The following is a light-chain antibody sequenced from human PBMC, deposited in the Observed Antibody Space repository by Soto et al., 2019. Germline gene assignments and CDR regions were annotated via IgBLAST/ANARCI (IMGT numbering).Light chain of an antibody. Sequence: DIQMTQSPPTLSASVGDRVTITCRASESIRSWLAWYQHKPGKAPKLLISKASSLESGVPSRFSGSGSGTEFTLTISSLQPDDFATYYCQQHKTYSRTFGQGTKVEIK. CDR3: QQHKTYSRT. CDR2: KAS. V-gene: IGKV1-5*03. CDR1: ESIRSW. J-gene: IGKJ1*01.